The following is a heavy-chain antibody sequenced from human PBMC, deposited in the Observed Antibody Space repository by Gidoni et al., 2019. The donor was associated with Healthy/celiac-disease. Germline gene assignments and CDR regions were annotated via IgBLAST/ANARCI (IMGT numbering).Heavy chain of an antibody. Sequence: KGLEWVGRIRSKANSYATAYAASVKGRFTISRDDSKNTAYLQMNSLKTEDTAVYYCTSGDHLSWFDPWGQGTLVTVSS. V-gene: IGHV3-73*01. J-gene: IGHJ5*02. CDR3: TSGDHLSWFDP. D-gene: IGHD4-17*01. CDR2: IRSKANSYAT.